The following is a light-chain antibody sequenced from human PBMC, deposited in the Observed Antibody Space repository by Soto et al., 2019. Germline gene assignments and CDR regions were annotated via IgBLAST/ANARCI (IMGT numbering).Light chain of an antibody. CDR2: DAS. V-gene: IGKV3-11*01. CDR1: QSVSSY. Sequence: EIVLTQSPATLSLSPGERATLSCRASQSVSSYFAWYQQKPGQAPRLLIYDASNRATGIPDRFSGRGSGTDFTLTISSLEPEDFAVYYCQQRSNWPLTFGGGTRVEIK. J-gene: IGKJ4*01. CDR3: QQRSNWPLT.